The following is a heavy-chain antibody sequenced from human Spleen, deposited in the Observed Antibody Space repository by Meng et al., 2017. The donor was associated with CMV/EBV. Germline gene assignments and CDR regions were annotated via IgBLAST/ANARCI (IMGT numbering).Heavy chain of an antibody. CDR3: ARAPYYDFWTGALDI. J-gene: IGHJ3*02. CDR1: GFTFSSYG. V-gene: IGHV3-30*02. CDR2: IRYDGSNK. Sequence: GGSLRLSCAASGFTFSSYGMHWVRQAPGKGLEWVAFIRYDGSNKYYADSVKGRFTISRDNSKNTLYLQMNSLRAEDTAVYYCARAPYYDFWTGALDIWGQGAMVTVSS. D-gene: IGHD3-3*01.